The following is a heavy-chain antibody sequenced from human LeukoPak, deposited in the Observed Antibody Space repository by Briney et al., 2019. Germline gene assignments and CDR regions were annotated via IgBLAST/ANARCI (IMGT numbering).Heavy chain of an antibody. CDR3: AIGEYSSGWYFDY. CDR1: GYTFTGYY. CDR2: INPNSGGT. J-gene: IGHJ4*02. Sequence: ASVKVSCKASGYTFTGYYMHWVRLAPGRGLEWMGWINPNSGGTNYAQKFQGRVTMTRDTSISTAYMELSRLRSDDTAVYYCAIGEYSSGWYFDYWGQGTLVTVSS. V-gene: IGHV1-2*02. D-gene: IGHD6-19*01.